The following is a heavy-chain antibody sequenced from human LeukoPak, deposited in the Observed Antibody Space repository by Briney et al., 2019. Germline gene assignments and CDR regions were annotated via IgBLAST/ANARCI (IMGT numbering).Heavy chain of an antibody. J-gene: IGHJ2*01. V-gene: IGHV4-34*01. D-gene: IGHD3-22*01. Sequence: SETLSLTCAVYGGSFSSYYWSWIRQSPGKGLEWIGKSNHSGSTNYNPALKSRVTISVDTSKNQFSLKLTSVTAADTAVYYCARLHDFSGYSFRINHDWYFDLWGRGTLVTVSS. CDR3: ARLHDFSGYSFRINHDWYFDL. CDR1: GGSFSSYY. CDR2: SNHSGST.